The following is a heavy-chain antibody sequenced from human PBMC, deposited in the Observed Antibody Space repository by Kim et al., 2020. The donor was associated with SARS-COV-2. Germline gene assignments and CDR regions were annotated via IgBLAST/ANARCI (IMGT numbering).Heavy chain of an antibody. CDR3: AKEKHGYIGFDY. D-gene: IGHD5-12*01. CDR1: GFTFSSYG. V-gene: IGHV3-30*18. J-gene: IGHJ4*02. Sequence: GGSLRLSCAASGFTFSSYGMHWVRQAPGKGLEWVAVISYDGSNKYYADSVKGRFTISRDNSKNTLYLQMNSLRAEDTAVYYCAKEKHGYIGFDYGGQGTLVTVSS. CDR2: ISYDGSNK.